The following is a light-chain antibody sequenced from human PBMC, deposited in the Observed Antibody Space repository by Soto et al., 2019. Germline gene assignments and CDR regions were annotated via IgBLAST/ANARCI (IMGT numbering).Light chain of an antibody. CDR3: QQYNNWPPIT. J-gene: IGKJ5*01. CDR2: AAS. CDR1: QGISSY. V-gene: IGKV1-9*01. Sequence: DIQLTQSPSFLSASVGDRFTIACRSSQGISSYLAWYQQKPGKAPKLLIYAASTLQSGVPSRFSGSGSGTEFTLTISSLQPEDFATYYCQQYNNWPPITFGQGTRLEIK.